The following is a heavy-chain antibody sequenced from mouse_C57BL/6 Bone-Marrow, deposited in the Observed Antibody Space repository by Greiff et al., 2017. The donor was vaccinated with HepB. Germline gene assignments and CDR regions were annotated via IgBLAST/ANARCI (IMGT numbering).Heavy chain of an antibody. CDR3: ARGRYGYSYYAMDY. CDR1: GYTFTDYY. D-gene: IGHD2-2*01. J-gene: IGHJ4*01. V-gene: IGHV1-19*01. CDR2: INPYNGGT. Sequence: VQLQQSGPVLVKPGASVKMSCKASGYTFTDYYMNWVKQSHGKSLEWIGVINPYNGGTSYNQKFKGKATLTVDKSSSTAYMELNSLTSEDSAVYYCARGRYGYSYYAMDYWGQGTSVTVSS.